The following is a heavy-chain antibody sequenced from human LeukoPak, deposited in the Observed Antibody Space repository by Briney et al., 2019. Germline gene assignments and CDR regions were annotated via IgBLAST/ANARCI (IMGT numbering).Heavy chain of an antibody. CDR1: GGSFSGYY. Sequence: PSETLSLTCAVYGGSFSGYYWSWIRQPPGKGLEWIGGINHRGSTNYNPSLKSRVTISVDTSKNQFSLKLSSVTAADTAVYYCARDRGLLRYFDWSSPGMDVWGQGTTVTVSS. J-gene: IGHJ6*02. CDR3: ARDRGLLRYFDWSSPGMDV. CDR2: INHRGST. V-gene: IGHV4-34*01. D-gene: IGHD3-9*01.